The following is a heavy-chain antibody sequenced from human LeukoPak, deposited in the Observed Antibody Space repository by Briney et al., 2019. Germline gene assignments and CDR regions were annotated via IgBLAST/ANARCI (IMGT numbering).Heavy chain of an antibody. CDR1: GFTFSSCS. V-gene: IGHV3-48*01. D-gene: IGHD5-24*01. CDR3: ARDLWDGYSYFDY. Sequence: GGSLRLSCAASGFTFSSCSMNWVRQAPGKGLEWVSYISSSSSTIYYADSVKGRFTISRDNAKNSLYLQMNSLRAEDTAVYYCARDLWDGYSYFDYWGQGNLVTVSS. CDR2: ISSSSSTI. J-gene: IGHJ4*02.